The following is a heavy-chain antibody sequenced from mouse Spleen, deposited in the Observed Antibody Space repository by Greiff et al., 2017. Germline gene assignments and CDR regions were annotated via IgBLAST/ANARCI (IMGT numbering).Heavy chain of an antibody. CDR1: GYTFTDYE. CDR3: TRSHY. CDR2: IDPETGGT. Sequence: VKVVESGAELVRPGASVTLSCKASGYTFTDYEMHWVKQTPVHGLEWIGAIDPETGGTAYNQKFKGKAILTADKSSSTAYMELRSLTSEDSAVYYCTRSHYWGQGTTLTVSS. J-gene: IGHJ2*01. V-gene: IGHV1-15*01.